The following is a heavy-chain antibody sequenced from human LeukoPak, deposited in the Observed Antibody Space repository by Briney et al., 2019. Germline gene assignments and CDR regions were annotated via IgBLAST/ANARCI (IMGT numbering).Heavy chain of an antibody. CDR2: INSDGSST. Sequence: GGSLRLSCAASGFTLSSYWMHWVRQAPGKGLVWVSRINSDGSSTTYADSVKGRSTISRDNARNTLYLQMNSLRAEDTGVYYCARIASHSSSWYDGGYWGQGTLVTVSS. CDR1: GFTLSSYW. J-gene: IGHJ4*02. CDR3: ARIASHSSSWYDGGY. D-gene: IGHD6-13*01. V-gene: IGHV3-74*01.